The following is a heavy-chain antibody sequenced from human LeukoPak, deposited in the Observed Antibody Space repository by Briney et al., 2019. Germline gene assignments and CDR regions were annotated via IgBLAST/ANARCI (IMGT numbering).Heavy chain of an antibody. Sequence: GGSLRLSCAASGFTFSNHAMSWVRQAPGKGLEWVSVIGDSGGRTYYAGSVKRRFTTSRDNSKNTLYLQMNSLRADDTAVYHCAKGGASSPYTYIDVWGKGTTVIVSS. CDR3: AKGGASSPYTYIDV. CDR2: IGDSGGRT. J-gene: IGHJ6*04. V-gene: IGHV3-23*01. D-gene: IGHD6-6*01. CDR1: GFTFSNHA.